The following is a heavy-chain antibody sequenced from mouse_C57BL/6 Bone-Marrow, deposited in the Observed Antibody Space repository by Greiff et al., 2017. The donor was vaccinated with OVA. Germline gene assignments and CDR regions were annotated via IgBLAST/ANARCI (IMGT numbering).Heavy chain of an antibody. CDR3: TRARNSSWYFDG. D-gene: IGHD2-1*01. CDR1: GFTFSSYA. V-gene: IGHV5-9-1*02. J-gene: IGHJ1*03. CDR2: ISSGGDYI. Sequence: EVQRVESGEGLVKPGGSLKLSCAASGFTFSSYAMSWVRQTPEQRLEWVAYISSGGDYIYYADTVKGRFTISRDNARNTLYLQMSSLKSEDTAMYDCTRARNSSWYFDGWGTGTTVTVSS.